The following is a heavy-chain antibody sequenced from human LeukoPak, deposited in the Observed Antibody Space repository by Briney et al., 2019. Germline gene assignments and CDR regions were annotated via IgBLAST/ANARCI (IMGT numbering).Heavy chain of an antibody. J-gene: IGHJ3*02. Sequence: SVKVSCKASGYTFTNYGISWVRQAPGQGLEWMGGIIPIFGTANYAQKFQGRVTITAGESTSTAYMELSSLRSEDTAVYYCASLYYYDSSGYDAFDIWGQGTMVTVSS. CDR2: IIPIFGTA. V-gene: IGHV1-69*13. CDR3: ASLYYYDSSGYDAFDI. CDR1: GYTFTNYG. D-gene: IGHD3-22*01.